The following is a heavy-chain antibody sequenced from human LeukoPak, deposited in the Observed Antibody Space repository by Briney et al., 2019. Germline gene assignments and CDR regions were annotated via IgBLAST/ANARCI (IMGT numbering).Heavy chain of an antibody. CDR2: IYYSGGT. D-gene: IGHD2-15*01. CDR1: GGSISSSSYY. CDR3: ATLVVVAATFDY. J-gene: IGHJ4*02. Sequence: SETLSLTCTVSGGSISSSSYYWGWIRQPPGKGLEWIGSIYYSGGTYYNPSLKSRVTISVDTSKNQFSLKLSSVTAADTAVYYCATLVVVAATFDYWGQGTLVTVSS. V-gene: IGHV4-39*01.